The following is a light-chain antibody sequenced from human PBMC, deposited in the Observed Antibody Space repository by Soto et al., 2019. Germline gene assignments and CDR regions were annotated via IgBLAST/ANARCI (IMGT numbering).Light chain of an antibody. CDR1: QSVSSNY. CDR2: GAS. J-gene: IGKJ2*01. Sequence: EIVLTQSSGTLSLSPGERATLSCRASQSVSSNYLAWYQQKPGQAPSPLIYGASSSATGIPGRFSGSGSGTDFTLTISRLEPEDFAVYYCQHYCSSPYTFGQGTKLEIK. V-gene: IGKV3-20*01. CDR3: QHYCSSPYT.